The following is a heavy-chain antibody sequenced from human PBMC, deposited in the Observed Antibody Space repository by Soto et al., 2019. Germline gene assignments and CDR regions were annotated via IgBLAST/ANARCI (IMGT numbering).Heavy chain of an antibody. Sequence: PGGSLRLSCATSGFTFSGFWMHWVRQAPGKGLEWVSRIIRDGNGANYTDSVKGRFTISRDNAKNTLFLQMNNLRADDTAVYYCARDIVAGSGSLDSWGQGTLVTVSS. J-gene: IGHJ4*02. CDR3: ARDIVAGSGSLDS. CDR2: IIRDGNGA. D-gene: IGHD3-10*01. V-gene: IGHV3-74*01. CDR1: GFTFSGFW.